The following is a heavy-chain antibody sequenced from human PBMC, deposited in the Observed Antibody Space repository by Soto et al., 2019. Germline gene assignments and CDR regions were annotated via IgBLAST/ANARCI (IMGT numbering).Heavy chain of an antibody. CDR2: ISYDGSNK. J-gene: IGHJ4*02. Sequence: VQLVESGGGVVQPGRSLRRSCAASGLTFSNYAMHWVRQAPGKGLEWVAVISYDGSNKYYADSVKGRFTISRDNSKNTLYVQMNSLRAEDTAVYHCARGSVAAKQRGYFDYWGQGTLVTVSS. CDR3: ARGSVAAKQRGYFDY. V-gene: IGHV3-30-3*01. CDR1: GLTFSNYA. D-gene: IGHD6-13*01.